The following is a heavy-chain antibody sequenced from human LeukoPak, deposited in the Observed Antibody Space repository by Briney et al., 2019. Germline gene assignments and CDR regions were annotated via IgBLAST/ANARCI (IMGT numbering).Heavy chain of an antibody. CDR3: ARFYASGSSFDY. V-gene: IGHV4-30-2*01. CDR2: IFHSGST. CDR1: GGSISSGSYS. D-gene: IGHD3-10*01. Sequence: SQTLSLTCAVSGGSISSGSYSWSWIRQPPGEGLEWIGYIFHSGSTYYNPSLKSRVTISVDRSKNQFSLKLSSVTAADTGVYYCARFYASGSSFDYWGQGTLITVSS. J-gene: IGHJ4*02.